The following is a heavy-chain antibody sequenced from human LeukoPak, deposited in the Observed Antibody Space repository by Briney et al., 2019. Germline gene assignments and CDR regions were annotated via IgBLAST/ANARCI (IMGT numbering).Heavy chain of an antibody. Sequence: PSETLSLTCAVYGGSFSGYYWSWIRQPPGKGLEWIGEINHSGSTNYNPSLKSRVTISVDTSKNQFSPKLSSVTAADTAVYYCARGLLVAVRNWFDPWGQGTLVTVSS. CDR1: GGSFSGYY. CDR3: ARGLLVAVRNWFDP. CDR2: INHSGST. D-gene: IGHD3-22*01. V-gene: IGHV4-34*01. J-gene: IGHJ5*02.